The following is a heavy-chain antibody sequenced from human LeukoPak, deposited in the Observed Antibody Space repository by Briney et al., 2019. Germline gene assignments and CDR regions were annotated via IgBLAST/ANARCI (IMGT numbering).Heavy chain of an antibody. V-gene: IGHV1-69*05. CDR1: GGTFSSYA. D-gene: IGHD1-26*01. CDR2: IIPIFGTA. Sequence: SVKVSCKASGGTFSSYAISWVRQAPGQGLEWMGGIIPIFGTANYAQKFQGRVTITTDESTSTAYMELSSLRSEDTAVYYCARDSGSYHHFDYWGQGTLVTVSS. CDR3: ARDSGSYHHFDY. J-gene: IGHJ4*02.